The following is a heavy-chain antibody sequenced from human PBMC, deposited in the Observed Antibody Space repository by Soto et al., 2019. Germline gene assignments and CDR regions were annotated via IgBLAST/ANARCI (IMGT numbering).Heavy chain of an antibody. CDR1: GYTFTSYG. CDR3: ARDDYYASSDTAHEY. J-gene: IGHJ4*02. Sequence: ASVKVSCKASGYTFTSYGISWVRQAPGQGLEWMGWISAYNGNTNYAQKLQGRVTMTTDTSTSTAYMELRSLRSDDTAVYYCARDDYYASSDTAHEYWGQGTLVTLSS. V-gene: IGHV1-18*01. D-gene: IGHD3-22*01. CDR2: ISAYNGNT.